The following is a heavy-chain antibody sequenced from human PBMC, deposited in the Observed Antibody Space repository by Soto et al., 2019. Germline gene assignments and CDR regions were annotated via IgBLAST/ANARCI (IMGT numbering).Heavy chain of an antibody. D-gene: IGHD3-10*01. V-gene: IGHV4-31*03. Sequence: PSETLSLTCTVSGGSISSGGYYWSWIRQHPGKGLEWIGYIYYSGSTYYNPSLKSRVTISVDTSKNQFSLKLSSVTAADTAVYYCAREHGSGVNYWGQGTLVTVSS. CDR1: GGSISSGGYY. J-gene: IGHJ4*02. CDR2: IYYSGST. CDR3: AREHGSGVNY.